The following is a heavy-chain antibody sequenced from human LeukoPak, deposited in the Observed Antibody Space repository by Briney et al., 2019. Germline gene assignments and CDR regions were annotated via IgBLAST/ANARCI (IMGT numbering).Heavy chain of an antibody. J-gene: IGHJ4*02. CDR2: ISSSSSTI. D-gene: IGHD6-19*01. CDR3: AKDQYIAVARLSPNPFDY. CDR1: GFTFSSYS. V-gene: IGHV3-48*04. Sequence: PGGSLRLSCAASGFTFSSYSMNWVRQAPGKGLEWVSYISSSSSTIYHADSVKGRFTISRDNAKNSLYLQMNSLRAEDTAVYYCAKDQYIAVARLSPNPFDYWGQGTLVTVSS.